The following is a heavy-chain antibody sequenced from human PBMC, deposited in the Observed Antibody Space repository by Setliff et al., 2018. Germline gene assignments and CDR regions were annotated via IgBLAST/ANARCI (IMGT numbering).Heavy chain of an antibody. V-gene: IGHV4-4*08. CDR1: GGSISSHF. CDR3: AHSTTFDLHHDY. Sequence: PSETLSLTCTVSGGSISSHFWSWIRQSPGKGLEWIGYMYASGTTDYNPSLESRATISRDTSSNQFSRKLFSVTAADTAVYYCAHSTTFDLHHDYWGQGALVTVSS. J-gene: IGHJ4*02. D-gene: IGHD3-9*01. CDR2: MYASGTT.